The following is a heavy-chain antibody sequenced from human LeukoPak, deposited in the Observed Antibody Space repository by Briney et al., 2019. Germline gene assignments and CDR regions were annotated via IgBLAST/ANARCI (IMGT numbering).Heavy chain of an antibody. CDR3: ARHPGRDSSGYYLYYFDY. CDR2: IYYSGNT. CDR1: GGSISYYY. J-gene: IGHJ4*02. Sequence: SETLSLTCTVSGGSISYYYWSWVRRTPGKGLEWIGYIYYSGNTNYNPSLRSRVTISVDTSKNQFSLKLSSVTAADTAVYYCARHPGRDSSGYYLYYFDYWGQGTLVTVSS. D-gene: IGHD3-22*01. V-gene: IGHV4-59*08.